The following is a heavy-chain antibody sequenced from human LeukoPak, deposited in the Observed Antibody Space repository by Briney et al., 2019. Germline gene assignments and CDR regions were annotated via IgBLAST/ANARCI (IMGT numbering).Heavy chain of an antibody. CDR1: GFSVSSNY. CDR3: ARGRWSSSGYQDY. CDR2: IYGGGNT. J-gene: IGHJ4*02. Sequence: GGSLRLSCAASGFSVSSNYMTWVRQAPGKGLECVSVIYGGGNTYYADSVGGRFTISRDNSKDTLYLQMNSLRVEDTAMYYCARGRWSSSGYQDYWGRGTLVTVSS. V-gene: IGHV3-53*01. D-gene: IGHD3-22*01.